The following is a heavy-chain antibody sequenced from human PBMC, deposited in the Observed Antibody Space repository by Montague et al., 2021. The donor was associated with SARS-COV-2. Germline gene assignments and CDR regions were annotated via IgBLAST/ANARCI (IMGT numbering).Heavy chain of an antibody. Sequence: SETLSLTCTVSVGSISSNNCYWGWIRQPPGKALERIGSIYYSGSTYYNPSLKSRVTMSVDTSENQFSLKLSSVTAADTAAYYCARDGFYYDRSGPSNFDYWGQGTLVTVSS. CDR2: IYYSGST. D-gene: IGHD3-22*01. J-gene: IGHJ4*02. CDR1: VGSISSNNCY. CDR3: ARDGFYYDRSGPSNFDY. V-gene: IGHV4-39*07.